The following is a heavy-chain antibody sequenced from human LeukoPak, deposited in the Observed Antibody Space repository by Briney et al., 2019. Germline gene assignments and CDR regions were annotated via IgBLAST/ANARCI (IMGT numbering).Heavy chain of an antibody. Sequence: ASVKVSCKASGYTFTGYYMHWVRQAPGQGLEWMGWINPNSGGANYAQKFQGRVTMTRDTSISTAYMELSRLRSDDTAVYYCARGPPFAYGMDVWGQGTTVTVSS. CDR3: ARGPPFAYGMDV. V-gene: IGHV1-2*02. CDR1: GYTFTGYY. J-gene: IGHJ6*02. CDR2: INPNSGGA.